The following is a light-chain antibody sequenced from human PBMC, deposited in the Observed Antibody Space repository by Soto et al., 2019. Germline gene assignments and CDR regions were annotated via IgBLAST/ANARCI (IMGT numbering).Light chain of an antibody. CDR2: WAS. V-gene: IGKV4-1*01. J-gene: IGKJ1*01. Sequence: DIVMTQSPDSLAVSLGKRATINCKSSQSVLYSPNNKNYLAWYQHKPGQPPKLLIYWASTRESGVPDRFSGSGSGTDFTLTITSLQAEDVAVYYCLQYYATPQTFGQGTKVEIK. CDR3: LQYYATPQT. CDR1: QSVLYSPNNKNY.